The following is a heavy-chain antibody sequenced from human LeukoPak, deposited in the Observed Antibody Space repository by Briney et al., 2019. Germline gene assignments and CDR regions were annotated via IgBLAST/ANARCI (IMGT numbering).Heavy chain of an antibody. CDR3: ASWRYPYYYDSSGYYQNDAFDI. V-gene: IGHV1-8*03. CDR1: GYTFTSYD. CDR2: MNPNSGNT. D-gene: IGHD3-22*01. Sequence: ASVKVSCKASGYTFTSYDINWVRQATGQGLEWMGWMNPNSGNTGYAQKFQGRVTITRNTSISTAYMELSSLRSEDTAVYYCASWRYPYYYDSSGYYQNDAFDIWGQGTMVTVSS. J-gene: IGHJ3*02.